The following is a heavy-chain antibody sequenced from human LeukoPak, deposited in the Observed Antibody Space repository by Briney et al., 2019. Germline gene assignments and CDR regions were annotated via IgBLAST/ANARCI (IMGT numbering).Heavy chain of an antibody. D-gene: IGHD2-15*01. CDR2: ISGSAGKT. Sequence: GGSLRLSCAASGFTFSSYAMNWVRQAPGKGLEWVSSISGSAGKTYADSVKGRFTISRDNSKNTLYLQMNSLRAEDTAVYYCAKGRAVEVVAAFNYWGQGTVVTASS. V-gene: IGHV3-23*01. J-gene: IGHJ4*02. CDR3: AKGRAVEVVAAFNY. CDR1: GFTFSSYA.